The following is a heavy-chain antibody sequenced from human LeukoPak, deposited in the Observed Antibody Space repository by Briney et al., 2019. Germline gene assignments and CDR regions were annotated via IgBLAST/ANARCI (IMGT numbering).Heavy chain of an antibody. CDR3: ARLHDSWRGKAWFDL. V-gene: IGHV4-59*01. Sequence: PSETLSLTCTVSGGSISSYYWNWIRQPPGKGLEWVGDVYYTGSTSYNPSLKSRVTISLDTSKNHFSLRLSSVTAADTAVYYCARLHDSWRGKAWFDLWGQGTLVTVSS. CDR1: GGSISSYY. D-gene: IGHD3-3*01. J-gene: IGHJ5*02. CDR2: VYYTGST.